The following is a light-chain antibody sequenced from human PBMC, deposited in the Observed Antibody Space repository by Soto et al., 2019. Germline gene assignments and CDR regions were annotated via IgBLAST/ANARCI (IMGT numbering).Light chain of an antibody. CDR1: SSDVGGYNF. Sequence: QSALTQPASVSGSPGQSITISCTGTSSDVGGYNFVSWYQHHPGQAPKLLIYEVSNRPSGVSNRFSASKSANTASLTISGLQAEDEADYYCSSYTGSRTPVVFGGGTKVTVL. CDR3: SSYTGSRTPVV. V-gene: IGLV2-14*01. CDR2: EVS. J-gene: IGLJ2*01.